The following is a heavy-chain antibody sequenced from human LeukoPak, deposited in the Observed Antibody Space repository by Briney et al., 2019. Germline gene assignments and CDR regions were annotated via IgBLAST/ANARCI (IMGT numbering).Heavy chain of an antibody. V-gene: IGHV4-59*01. CDR1: GGSISSYY. CDR3: ARSIAAAAGIDY. CDR2: IYYSGST. D-gene: IGHD6-13*01. Sequence: SETLSLTCTVSGGSISSYYWSWIRQPPGKGLEWIGYIYYSGSTNYNPSLKSRVTISVDTSKNQFSLELSSVTAADTAVYYCARSIAAAAGIDYWGQGTLVTVSS. J-gene: IGHJ4*02.